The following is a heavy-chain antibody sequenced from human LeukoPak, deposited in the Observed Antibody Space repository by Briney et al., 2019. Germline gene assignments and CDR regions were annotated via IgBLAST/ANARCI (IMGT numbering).Heavy chain of an antibody. CDR1: GGSISSSNW. D-gene: IGHD3-10*01. J-gene: IGHJ4*02. CDR3: ARDRKYGSETLRRLDY. Sequence: KSSGTLSLTCAVSGGSISSSNWWSWVRQPPGKGLEWIGEIYHSGSTNYNPSLKSRVTISVDKSKNQFSLKLSSVTAADTAVYYCARDRKYGSETLRRLDYWGQGTLVTVSS. CDR2: IYHSGST. V-gene: IGHV4-4*02.